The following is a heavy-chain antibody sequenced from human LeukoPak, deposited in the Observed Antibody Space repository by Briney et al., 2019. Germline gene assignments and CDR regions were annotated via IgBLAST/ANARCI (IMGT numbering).Heavy chain of an antibody. J-gene: IGHJ4*02. CDR1: GFTFSGSA. CDR3: TRVGPTTADY. Sequence: GGSLRLSCAASGFTFSGSAMHWVRQASGKWLEWVGRIRSIANDYATAYAASVKGRFTISRDDSKNTAYLQMNNLKTEDTAVYYCTRVGPTTADYWGQGSLVTVSS. V-gene: IGHV3-73*01. CDR2: IRSIANDYAT. D-gene: IGHD5-12*01.